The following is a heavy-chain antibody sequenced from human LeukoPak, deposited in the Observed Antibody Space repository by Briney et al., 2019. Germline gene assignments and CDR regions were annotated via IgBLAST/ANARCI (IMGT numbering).Heavy chain of an antibody. V-gene: IGHV3-23*01. D-gene: IGHD6-13*01. Sequence: PGGSLRLSCAASGFTFSSYAMSWVRQAPGKGLEWVSAISGSGGSTYYADSVKGRFTISRDNSKNTLYLQMNSLRAEDTAVYYCARGVAATGAYFDYWGQGTLVTVSS. J-gene: IGHJ4*02. CDR3: ARGVAATGAYFDY. CDR1: GFTFSSYA. CDR2: ISGSGGST.